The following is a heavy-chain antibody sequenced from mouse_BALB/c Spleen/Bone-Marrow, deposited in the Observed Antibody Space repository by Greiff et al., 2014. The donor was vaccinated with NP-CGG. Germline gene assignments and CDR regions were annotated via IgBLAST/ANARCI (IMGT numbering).Heavy chain of an antibody. CDR3: ARGVPMDY. V-gene: IGHV1-80*01. Sequence: VQLQQSGAELVRPGSSVKISCKASGYAFSSYWMNWVKQRPGQGLEWIGQIYPGDGDTNYSGKFKGKATLTADKSSSTAYMQLSSLTSEDSAVYFCARGVPMDYWGQGTSVTVSS. J-gene: IGHJ4*01. CDR1: GYAFSSYW. CDR2: IYPGDGDT.